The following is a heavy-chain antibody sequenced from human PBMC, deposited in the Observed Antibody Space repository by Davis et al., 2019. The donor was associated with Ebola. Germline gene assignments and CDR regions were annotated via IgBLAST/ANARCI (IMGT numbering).Heavy chain of an antibody. CDR1: GFTFSTYA. V-gene: IGHV3-23*01. CDR2: ISGNGYRT. CDR3: AKVKYYGSGTLSDRGYFDY. J-gene: IGHJ4*02. D-gene: IGHD3-10*01. Sequence: GGSLRLSCAASGFTFSTYAMSWVRQAPGKGLEWISAISGNGYRTFYADSVKGRFSISRDNSNNTVYLQMNSLRAEDTAVYYCAKVKYYGSGTLSDRGYFDYWGQGTLVTVSS.